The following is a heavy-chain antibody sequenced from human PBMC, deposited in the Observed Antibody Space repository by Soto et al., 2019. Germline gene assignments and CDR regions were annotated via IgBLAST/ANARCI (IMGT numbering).Heavy chain of an antibody. CDR2: ISKDGLDR. V-gene: IGHV3-30*19. CDR1: GFTFSDFG. CDR3: ASPREGQWLVFDH. D-gene: IGHD6-19*01. Sequence: GGSLRLSCVVSGFTFSDFGMHWIRQSPGEGLAWVASISKDGLDRYYSESVKGRFTISRDDSKNTVFLQMNSLKVEDTAAYFCASPREGQWLVFDHWGQRTLVTV. J-gene: IGHJ4*02.